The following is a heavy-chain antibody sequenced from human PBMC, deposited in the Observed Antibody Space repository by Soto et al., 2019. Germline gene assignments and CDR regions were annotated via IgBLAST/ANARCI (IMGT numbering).Heavy chain of an antibody. CDR2: INHSGST. CDR3: ARGRSYNWFDP. V-gene: IGHV4-34*01. J-gene: IGHJ5*02. Sequence: SETLSLTCAVYGGSFCGYYWSWIRQPPGKGLEWIGEINHSGSTNYNPSLKSRVTISVDTSKNQFSLKLSSVTAADTAVYYCARGRSYNWFDPWGQGTLVTVSS. CDR1: GGSFCGYY.